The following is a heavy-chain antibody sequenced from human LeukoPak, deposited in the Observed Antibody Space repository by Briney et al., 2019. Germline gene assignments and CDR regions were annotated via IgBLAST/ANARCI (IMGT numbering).Heavy chain of an antibody. CDR3: ARDQEGFDY. CDR1: GYTFTSNY. Sequence: ASVKVSCKASGYTFTSNYTHWVRQAPGQGLEWMGMIYPRDGSTSYAQKFQGRVTVTRDTSTSTVHMELSGLRSEDTAVYYCARDQEGFDYWGQGTLVTVSS. CDR2: IYPRDGST. V-gene: IGHV1-46*01. J-gene: IGHJ4*02.